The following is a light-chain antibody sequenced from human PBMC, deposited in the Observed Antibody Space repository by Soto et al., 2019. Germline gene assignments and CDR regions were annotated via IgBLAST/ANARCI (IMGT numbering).Light chain of an antibody. CDR2: DAS. J-gene: IGKJ1*01. V-gene: IGKV3-20*01. CDR1: QSVSSY. Sequence: EIVLTQSPATLSLSPGERATLSCWASQSVSSYLAWYQHKPGQAPRLLIYDASSRATGIPDRFSGSGSGTDFTLTISRLEPEDFAVYYCQQYGSSPWTFGQGTKVDIK. CDR3: QQYGSSPWT.